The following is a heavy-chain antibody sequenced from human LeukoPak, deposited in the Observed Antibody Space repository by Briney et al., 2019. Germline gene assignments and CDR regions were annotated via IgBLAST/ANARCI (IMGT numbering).Heavy chain of an antibody. Sequence: GGSLRLSCAASGFTFSSYEMNWVRQAPGKGLEWVSYISSSGSTIYYADSVKGRFTISRDNAKNSLYLQMNSLRAEDTAVYYCARDSPHYAMIVVVKFDYWGQGTLVTVSS. V-gene: IGHV3-48*03. D-gene: IGHD3-22*01. J-gene: IGHJ4*02. CDR2: ISSSGSTI. CDR3: ARDSPHYAMIVVVKFDY. CDR1: GFTFSSYE.